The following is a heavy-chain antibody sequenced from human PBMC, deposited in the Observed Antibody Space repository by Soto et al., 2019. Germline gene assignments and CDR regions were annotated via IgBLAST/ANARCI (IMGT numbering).Heavy chain of an antibody. CDR2: TYYRSKWYN. Sequence: SQTLSLTCAISGDSVSSNSAAWNWIRQSPSRGLEWLGRTYYRSKWYNDYAVSVKSRITINPDTSKNQFSLQLKSVTPEDTAVYYCARDRAYCGGDCNYKWLYLWGQGTLVTVSS. CDR3: ARDRAYCGGDCNYKWLYL. CDR1: GDSVSSNSAA. D-gene: IGHD2-21*02. V-gene: IGHV6-1*01. J-gene: IGHJ5*02.